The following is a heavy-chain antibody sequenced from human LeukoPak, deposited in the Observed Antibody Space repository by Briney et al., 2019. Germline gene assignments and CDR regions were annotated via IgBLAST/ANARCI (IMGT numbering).Heavy chain of an antibody. Sequence: GGSLRLSCAASGFTFSSYAMSWVRQAPGKGLEWVSAISGSGGSTYYADSVKGRFTISRDNSKNTVYLQANSLRAKDTAVYYCAKEGGAAAVAGLFDYWGQGTLVTVSS. J-gene: IGHJ4*02. CDR3: AKEGGAAAVAGLFDY. V-gene: IGHV3-23*01. CDR2: ISGSGGST. CDR1: GFTFSSYA. D-gene: IGHD6-19*01.